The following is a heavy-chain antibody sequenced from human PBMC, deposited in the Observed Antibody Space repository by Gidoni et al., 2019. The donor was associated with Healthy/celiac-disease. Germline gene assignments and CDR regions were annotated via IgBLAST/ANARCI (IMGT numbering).Heavy chain of an antibody. CDR3: AEDRGYYYYYGMDV. CDR1: GFTVDDYA. J-gene: IGHJ6*02. CDR2: ISWNSDSI. Sequence: EVQLVESGGGLVQPGRSLRLTCAASGFTVDDYAMHWFRQAPGKGLEWVSGISWNSDSIDYADSVKSRFTISRDNAKTSLYLHMNSLRAEGTALYYCAEDRGYYYYYGMDVWGQGTTVTVSS. V-gene: IGHV3-9*01.